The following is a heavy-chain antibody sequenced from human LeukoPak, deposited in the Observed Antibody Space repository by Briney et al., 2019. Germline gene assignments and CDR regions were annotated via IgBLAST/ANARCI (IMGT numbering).Heavy chain of an antibody. CDR3: ARAGNIYGSDAFDI. CDR2: MYFSGIS. Sequence: SQTLSLTCAVSGDSISRGHFSWGWIRQPPGKGLEWIGYMYFSGISAYNPSLKSRVTMSVDGSRNQLSLRLTSVTAADTAVYYCARAGNIYGSDAFDIWGQGTMVSVSS. CDR1: GDSISRGHFS. V-gene: IGHV4-30-2*01. J-gene: IGHJ3*02. D-gene: IGHD4-17*01.